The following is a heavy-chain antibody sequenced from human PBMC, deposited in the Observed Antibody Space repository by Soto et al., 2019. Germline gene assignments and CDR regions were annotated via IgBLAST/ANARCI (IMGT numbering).Heavy chain of an antibody. J-gene: IGHJ4*02. CDR1: GFTVSSNY. CDR2: IYSGGGT. Sequence: EVQLVESGGGLVQPGGSLRLSRAASGFTVSSNYMSWVRQAPGKGLEWVSVIYSGGGTYHADSVKDRFTISRDNSKNTLYLQMNSLRAEDTAVYYCAREGREGGRYFDFWGQGTLVTVSS. D-gene: IGHD3-16*01. CDR3: AREGREGGRYFDF. V-gene: IGHV3-66*01.